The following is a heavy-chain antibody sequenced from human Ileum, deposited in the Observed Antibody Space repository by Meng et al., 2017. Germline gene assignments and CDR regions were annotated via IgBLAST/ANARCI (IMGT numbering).Heavy chain of an antibody. Sequence: QVQLVQSGAEVKKPGASVKVSCKASGYTFTTYGISWVRQAPGQGLEWMGWMNTGKGNTNYAQKFQGRVTMTRDTSTSTAYMELRSLRSDDTAVYYCAREGAYNGGDYWGQGTLVTVSS. V-gene: IGHV1-18*01. J-gene: IGHJ4*02. CDR1: GYTFTTYG. CDR2: MNTGKGNT. D-gene: IGHD1-1*01. CDR3: AREGAYNGGDY.